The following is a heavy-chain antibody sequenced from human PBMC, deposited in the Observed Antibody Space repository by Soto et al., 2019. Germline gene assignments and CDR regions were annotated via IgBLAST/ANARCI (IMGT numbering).Heavy chain of an antibody. CDR3: ARTIMVCAFDP. CDR2: ISSSGSYT. J-gene: IGHJ5*02. CDR1: GFTLSSNS. Sequence: PGGSLRLSCVASGFTLSSNSMTWVRQAPGKGLEWVASISSSGSYTHYADSVKGRFTISRDNANKSLYPQMNSLRAEDTAVYHCARTIMVCAFDPWGQGTLVTVSS. D-gene: IGHD2-8*01. V-gene: IGHV3-21*01.